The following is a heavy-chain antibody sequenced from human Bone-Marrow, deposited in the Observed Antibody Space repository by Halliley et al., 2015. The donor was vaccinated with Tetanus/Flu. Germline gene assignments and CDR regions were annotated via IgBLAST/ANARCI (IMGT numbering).Heavy chain of an antibody. V-gene: IGHV4-4*02. Sequence: SLRLSCAVSGDSISSGNWWSWVRQSPEKGLEWIGEIDHLGTTNYNPSLRGRVTISMDRSKNDFFLGLSFVTAADSAVYYCARDIYKGAVFDPWGQGTLVVVSS. J-gene: IGHJ5*02. CDR2: IDHLGTT. D-gene: IGHD3-10*01. CDR1: GDSISSGNW. CDR3: ARDIYKGAVFDP.